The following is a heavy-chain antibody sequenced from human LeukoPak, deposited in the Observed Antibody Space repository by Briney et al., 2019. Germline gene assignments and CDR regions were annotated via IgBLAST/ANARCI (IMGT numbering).Heavy chain of an antibody. CDR1: GGSISSSSYY. Sequence: SETLSLTCTVSGGSISSSSYYWGWIRQPPGKGLEWIGSIYYSGSTNYNPSLKSRVTISVDTSKNQFSLKLSSVTAADTAVYYCARHSSGWLYYFDYWGQGTLVTVSS. V-gene: IGHV4-39*01. D-gene: IGHD6-19*01. J-gene: IGHJ4*02. CDR3: ARHSSGWLYYFDY. CDR2: IYYSGST.